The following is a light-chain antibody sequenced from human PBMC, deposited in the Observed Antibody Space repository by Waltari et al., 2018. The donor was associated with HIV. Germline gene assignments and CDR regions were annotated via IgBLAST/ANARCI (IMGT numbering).Light chain of an antibody. J-gene: IGLJ2*01. CDR2: DDS. Sequence: SYVLTQPPSVSVAPGQTARITCGGNNLGSTSVHCYQQKPVQAPVLVVYDDSDRPSGIPERFSGSNSGNTATLTISRVEAGDEADYHCQVWDSSSDHVLFGGGTKVTVL. CDR3: QVWDSSSDHVL. V-gene: IGLV3-21*02. CDR1: NLGSTS.